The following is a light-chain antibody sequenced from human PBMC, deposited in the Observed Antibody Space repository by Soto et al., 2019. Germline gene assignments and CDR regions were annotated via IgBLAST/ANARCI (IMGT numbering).Light chain of an antibody. V-gene: IGKV3-15*01. CDR3: QQYNDWILT. CDR2: GAS. Sequence: EIVMTQSPATLSVSPGERATLSCRASQSVDSNFAWYQQKPGQTPRLLIYGASTRATGIPARFSGSGSGTEFTLTISSLQSEDFAVYYCQQYNDWILTFGQGTKVEIK. J-gene: IGKJ1*01. CDR1: QSVDSN.